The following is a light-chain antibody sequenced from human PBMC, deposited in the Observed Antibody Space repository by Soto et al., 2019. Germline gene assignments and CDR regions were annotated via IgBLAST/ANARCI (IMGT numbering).Light chain of an antibody. CDR1: SSDVGGYNY. CDR2: EVS. J-gene: IGLJ2*01. V-gene: IGLV2-14*01. CDR3: SSYTSSSTPYVV. Sequence: QSALTQPASVSGSPGQSITISCTGTSSDVGGYNYVSWYQQHPGKAPKLMICEVSNRPSGVSNRFSGSKSGNTASLTISGLQAEDEADYYCSSYTSSSTPYVVFGGVTKLTVL.